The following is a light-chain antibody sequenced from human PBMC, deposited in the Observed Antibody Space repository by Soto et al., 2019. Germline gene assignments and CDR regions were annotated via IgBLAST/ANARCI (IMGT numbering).Light chain of an antibody. CDR3: QQYNNCPPET. Sequence: EIVMTQSPATLSVSPGERATLSCRASQSVSSNLAWYQQKPGQAPRLLIYGASTRATGIPARFSGSRSGTEFTLTISSLQYEDFAVYYCQQYNNCPPETFGQGTKLEIK. J-gene: IGKJ2*01. CDR2: GAS. CDR1: QSVSSN. V-gene: IGKV3-15*01.